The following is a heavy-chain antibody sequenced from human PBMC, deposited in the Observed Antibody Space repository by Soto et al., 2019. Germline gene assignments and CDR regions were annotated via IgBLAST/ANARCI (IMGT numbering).Heavy chain of an antibody. CDR1: GGTFSSYA. CDR2: IIPIFGTA. CDR3: AREIVIHTSFGVVTRNCNWFDP. D-gene: IGHD3-3*01. V-gene: IGHV1-69*06. J-gene: IGHJ5*02. Sequence: SVKVSCKASGGTFSSYAISWVRQAPGQGLEWMGGIIPIFGTANYAQKFQGRVTITADKSTSTAYMELSSLRSEDTAVYYCAREIVIHTSFGVVTRNCNWFDPWGQGTLVTVSS.